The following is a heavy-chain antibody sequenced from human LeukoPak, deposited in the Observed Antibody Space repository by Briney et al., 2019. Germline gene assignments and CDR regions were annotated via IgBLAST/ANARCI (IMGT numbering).Heavy chain of an antibody. CDR2: INPSGGST. CDR3: AIPVEMATIRAFAFDI. V-gene: IGHV1-46*01. J-gene: IGHJ3*02. D-gene: IGHD5-24*01. CDR1: GYTFTSYY. Sequence: ASVKVSCKASGYTFTSYYMHWVRQAPGQGLEWMGIINPSGGSTSYAQKFQGRVTMTRDTSTSTVYMELSSLRSEDTAVYYCAIPVEMATIRAFAFDIWGQGTMVTVSS.